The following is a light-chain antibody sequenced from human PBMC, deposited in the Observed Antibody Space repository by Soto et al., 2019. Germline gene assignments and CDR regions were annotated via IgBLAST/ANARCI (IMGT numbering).Light chain of an antibody. J-gene: IGKJ1*01. Sequence: DIVMTQSPDSLAVSLGERATINCKSSQSVLYSSKNKNYLAWYQQKPGQPPKLLIYWASTRESGVPDRFTGSGSGTDFTLTISSLQAEDVAVYYCQQYYRSRTFGQGTKVEIK. V-gene: IGKV4-1*01. CDR1: QSVLYSSKNKNY. CDR2: WAS. CDR3: QQYYRSRT.